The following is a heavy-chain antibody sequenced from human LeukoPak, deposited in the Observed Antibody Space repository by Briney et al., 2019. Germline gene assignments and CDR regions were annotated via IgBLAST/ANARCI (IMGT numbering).Heavy chain of an antibody. CDR3: AKTRTGEKWIQLWLREHYFDY. V-gene: IGHV3-23*01. CDR2: ISGSGGST. J-gene: IGHJ4*02. Sequence: RPGGSLRLSCAASGFTFSSYAMSWVRQAPGKGLEWVSAISGSGGSTYYADSVKGRFTISRDNSKNTLYLQMNSLRAEDTAVYYCAKTRTGEKWIQLWLREHYFDYWGQGTLVTVSS. CDR1: GFTFSSYA. D-gene: IGHD5-18*01.